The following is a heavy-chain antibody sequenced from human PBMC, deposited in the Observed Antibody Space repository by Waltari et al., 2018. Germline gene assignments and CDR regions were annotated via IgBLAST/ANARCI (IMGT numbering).Heavy chain of an antibody. CDR3: ARRFGNAFDI. CDR2: IYYSGGT. J-gene: IGHJ3*02. CDR1: GGSISSSSFH. Sequence: QLQLQESGPGLVKPSETLSLICTVSGGSISSSSFHWDWIRQPPGKGLTWIGNIYYSGGTSSNPSLKGRVTISVDTSKNHLLLKLTSVSAADSSVYYCARRFGNAFDIWGQGIMVTVSS. D-gene: IGHD3-3*01. V-gene: IGHV4-39*02.